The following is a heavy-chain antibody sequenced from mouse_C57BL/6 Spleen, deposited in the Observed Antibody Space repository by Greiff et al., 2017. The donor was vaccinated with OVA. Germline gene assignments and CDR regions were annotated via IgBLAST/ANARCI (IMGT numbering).Heavy chain of an antibody. D-gene: IGHD4-1*01. Sequence: DVHLVESGGGLVQPGGSLSLSCAASGFTFTDYYMSWVRQPPGKALEWLGFIRNKANGYTTEYSASVKGRFTISRDNSQSILYLQMNALRAEDSATYYCARSLTGTPFDYWGQGTTLTVSS. J-gene: IGHJ2*01. V-gene: IGHV7-3*01. CDR3: ARSLTGTPFDY. CDR1: GFTFTDYY. CDR2: IRNKANGYTT.